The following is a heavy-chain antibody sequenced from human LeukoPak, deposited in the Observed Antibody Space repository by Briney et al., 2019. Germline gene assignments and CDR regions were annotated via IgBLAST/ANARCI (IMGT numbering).Heavy chain of an antibody. Sequence: GGSLRLSCAASGFTFSSYGMSWVRQAPGKGLEWVAVISYDGSNKYYADSVKGRFTISRDNSKNTLYLQMNSLRAEDTAVYYCARDIFPSTMIGYFDYWGQGTLVTVSS. J-gene: IGHJ4*02. CDR1: GFTFSSYG. CDR3: ARDIFPSTMIGYFDY. V-gene: IGHV3-30*03. D-gene: IGHD3-22*01. CDR2: ISYDGSNK.